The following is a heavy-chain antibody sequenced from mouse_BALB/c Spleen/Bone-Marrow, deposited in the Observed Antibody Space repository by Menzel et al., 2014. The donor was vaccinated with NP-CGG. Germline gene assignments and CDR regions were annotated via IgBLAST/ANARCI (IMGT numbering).Heavy chain of an antibody. Sequence: EVHLVEFGAELVKPGASVKLSCTASGFNIKDTYMHWVKQRPEQGLEWIGRIDPANGNTKYDPKFQGKATITADTSSNTAYLQLSSLTSEDTAVYYCTYGSSYDYFDYWGQGTTLTVSS. V-gene: IGHV14-3*02. CDR2: IDPANGNT. CDR1: GFNIKDTY. D-gene: IGHD1-1*01. CDR3: TYGSSYDYFDY. J-gene: IGHJ2*01.